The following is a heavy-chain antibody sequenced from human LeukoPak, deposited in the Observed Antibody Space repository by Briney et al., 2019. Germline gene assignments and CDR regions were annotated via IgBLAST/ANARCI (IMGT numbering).Heavy chain of an antibody. D-gene: IGHD4-17*01. Sequence: GESLKISCKGSGYSFTSYWIGWVRQMPGKGLEWVGIIYPDDSETRYSPSFQDQVTLSADKSISTAYLQWSSLKASDPAMYYCARHYPGGDYFIDYWGQGTLVTVSS. CDR3: ARHYPGGDYFIDY. CDR2: IYPDDSET. J-gene: IGHJ4*02. CDR1: GYSFTSYW. V-gene: IGHV5-51*01.